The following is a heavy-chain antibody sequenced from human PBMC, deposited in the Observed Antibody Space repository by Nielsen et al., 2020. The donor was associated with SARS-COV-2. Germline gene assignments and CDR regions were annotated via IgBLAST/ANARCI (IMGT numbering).Heavy chain of an antibody. J-gene: IGHJ5*02. D-gene: IGHD3-16*02. Sequence: SLKISCAASGFTFSSYSMNWVRQAPGKGLEWVSGISWNSGSIGYADSVKGRFTISRDNAKNSLYLQMNSLRAEDTALYYCAKGYNHWGQGTLVTVSS. V-gene: IGHV3-9*01. CDR1: GFTFSSYS. CDR2: ISWNSGSI. CDR3: AKGYNH.